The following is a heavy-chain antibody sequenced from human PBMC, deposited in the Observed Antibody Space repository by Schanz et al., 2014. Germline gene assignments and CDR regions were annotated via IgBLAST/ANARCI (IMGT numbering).Heavy chain of an antibody. J-gene: IGHJ4*02. CDR2: ISGGGGTT. CDR3: ARDRRNADLDY. CDR1: GFTFSSYA. D-gene: IGHD1-1*01. V-gene: IGHV3-23*01. Sequence: EVQLLESGGGLVQPGGSLRLSCAASGFTFSSYAMSWVRQAPGKGLEWVSAISGGGGTTYYADSVKGRFTVSRDNAKNSVYLEMNSLRAEDTALYYCARDRRNADLDYWGQGTLVTVSS.